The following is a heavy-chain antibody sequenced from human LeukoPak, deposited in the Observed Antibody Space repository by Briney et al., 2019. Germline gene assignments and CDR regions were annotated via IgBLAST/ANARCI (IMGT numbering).Heavy chain of an antibody. D-gene: IGHD1-1*01. CDR1: GASISSSDYY. Sequence: SETLSLTCVLSGASISSSDYYWAWIRQPPGKGLEWIGTVYYSGSTYYNPSLKSRLTISVDTSNNSITLKVTSLTAADKAVYYCARHGNWEPFDYWGQGSLVTVSS. CDR3: ARHGNWEPFDY. J-gene: IGHJ4*02. V-gene: IGHV4-39*01. CDR2: VYYSGST.